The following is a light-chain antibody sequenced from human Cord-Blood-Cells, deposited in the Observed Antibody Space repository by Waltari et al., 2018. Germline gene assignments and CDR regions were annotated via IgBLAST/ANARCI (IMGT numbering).Light chain of an antibody. Sequence: QSALTQPRSVSGSPGQSVTISCTGTSSDVGGYNYVSWYQQHPGKAPKLMIYDVSKRPSGGPDRCSGSKSGNTASLTISGLQAEDEADYYCCSYAGSYPYVFGTGTKVTVL. J-gene: IGLJ1*01. CDR1: SSDVGGYNY. V-gene: IGLV2-11*01. CDR3: CSYAGSYPYV. CDR2: DVS.